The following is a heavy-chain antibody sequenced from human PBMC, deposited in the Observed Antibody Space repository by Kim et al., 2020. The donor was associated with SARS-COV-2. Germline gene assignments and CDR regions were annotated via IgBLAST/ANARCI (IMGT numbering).Heavy chain of an antibody. CDR2: LSDSGGDT. CDR1: GFTFSSFA. J-gene: IGHJ2*01. Sequence: GGSLRLSCAASGFTFSSFAMTWVRQAPGQGLEWVSILSDSGGDTFYADSVKGRFTISRDNSKNTLYLQMNSLRAEDTAVYYCAKKGIPARGQWYCDLWGRGTLVTVSS. CDR3: AKKGIPARGQWYCDL. D-gene: IGHD6-13*01. V-gene: IGHV3-23*01.